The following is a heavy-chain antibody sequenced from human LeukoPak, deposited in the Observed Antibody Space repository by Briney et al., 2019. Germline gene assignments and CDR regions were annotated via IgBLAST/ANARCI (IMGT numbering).Heavy chain of an antibody. CDR3: ARQGASQYNWFDP. Sequence: GESLKICCEGSGYSFTSYWIGWVRQIPGKGLEWMGIIYPGDSDTRYSPSFQGQVTISADKSISTAYLQWSSLKASDTAMYYCARQGASQYNWFDPWGQGTLVTVSS. J-gene: IGHJ5*02. CDR1: GYSFTSYW. V-gene: IGHV5-51*01. D-gene: IGHD4/OR15-4a*01. CDR2: IYPGDSDT.